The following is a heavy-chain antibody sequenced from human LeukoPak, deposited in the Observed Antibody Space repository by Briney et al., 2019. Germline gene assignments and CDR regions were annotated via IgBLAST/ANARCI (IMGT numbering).Heavy chain of an antibody. J-gene: IGHJ6*03. Sequence: PGGSLRLSCAASGFTFSSYGMHWVRQAPGKGLEWVAVISYDGSNKYYADSVKGRFTISRDNSKNTLYLQMNSLRAEDTAVYYCARDGSVAGLNYYYYYYMDVWGKGTTVTVSS. CDR3: ARDGSVAGLNYYYYYYMDV. CDR2: ISYDGSNK. D-gene: IGHD6-19*01. V-gene: IGHV3-30*03. CDR1: GFTFSSYG.